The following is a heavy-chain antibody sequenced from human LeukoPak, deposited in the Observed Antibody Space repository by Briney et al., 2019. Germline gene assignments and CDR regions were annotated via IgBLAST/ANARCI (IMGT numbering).Heavy chain of an antibody. V-gene: IGHV4-39*01. CDR1: GGSISSSSYY. CDR3: ASYRVSDSSSWRHDAFDI. J-gene: IGHJ3*02. Sequence: PSETLSLTCTVSGGSISSSSYYWGWIRQPPGKGLEWIGSIYYSGSTYYNPSLKSRVTISVDTSKNQFSLKLSSVTAADTAVYYCASYRVSDSSSWRHDAFDIWGQGTMVTVSS. D-gene: IGHD6-13*01. CDR2: IYYSGST.